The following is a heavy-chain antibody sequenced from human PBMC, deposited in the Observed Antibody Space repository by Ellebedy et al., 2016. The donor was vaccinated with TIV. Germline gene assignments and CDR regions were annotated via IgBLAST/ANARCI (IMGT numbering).Heavy chain of an antibody. CDR1: GGSISSGGYY. CDR3: ARGDSSSSRVYY. CDR2: IYYSGST. D-gene: IGHD6-6*01. V-gene: IGHV4-31*03. J-gene: IGHJ4*02. Sequence: MPSETLSLTCTVSGGSISSGGYYWSWIRQHPGKGLEWIGYIYYSGSTYYNPSLKSRVTISVDTSKNQFSLKLSSVTAADTAVYFCARGDSSSSRVYYWGQGTLVTVSP.